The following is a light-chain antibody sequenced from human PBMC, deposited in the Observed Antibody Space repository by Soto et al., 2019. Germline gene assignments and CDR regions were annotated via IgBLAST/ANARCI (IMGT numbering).Light chain of an antibody. V-gene: IGKV1-39*01. CDR3: QQSYSRMT. CDR1: QSISSY. CDR2: AAY. J-gene: IGKJ1*01. Sequence: DIQMTQSPSSLSASVGDGVTITCRASQSISSYVSWYQQKPGKAPKLLIYAAYRLESGVPSRFSGSRSGTDFTLTISSLQPEDFATYYCQQSYSRMTFGQGTKVDSK.